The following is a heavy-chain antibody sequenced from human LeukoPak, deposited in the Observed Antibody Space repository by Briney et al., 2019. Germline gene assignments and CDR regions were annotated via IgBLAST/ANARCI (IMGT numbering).Heavy chain of an antibody. J-gene: IGHJ4*02. D-gene: IGHD3-22*01. V-gene: IGHV1-69*13. CDR3: AGGLDYYDSSGYYPIDY. Sequence: TVKVSCKASGGTFSSYAISWVRQAPGQGLEWMGGIIPIFGTANYAQKFQGRVTITADESTSTAYMELSSLRSEDTAVYYCAGGLDYYDSSGYYPIDYWGQGTLVTVSS. CDR1: GGTFSSYA. CDR2: IIPIFGTA.